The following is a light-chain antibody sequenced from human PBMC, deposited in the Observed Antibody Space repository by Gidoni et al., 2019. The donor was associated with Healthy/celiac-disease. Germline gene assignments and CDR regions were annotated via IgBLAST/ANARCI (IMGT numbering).Light chain of an antibody. CDR2: EGT. CDR1: SSDVGSYNL. Sequence: QSALTQPASVSGSPGQSITISCTGTSSDVGSYNLVSWYQQHPGKAPQLMIYEGTKRPSGVSNRFSGSKSGNTASLTISGLQAEDEADYYCCSYAGSSTFFFGGGTKLTVL. J-gene: IGLJ2*01. V-gene: IGLV2-23*03. CDR3: CSYAGSSTFF.